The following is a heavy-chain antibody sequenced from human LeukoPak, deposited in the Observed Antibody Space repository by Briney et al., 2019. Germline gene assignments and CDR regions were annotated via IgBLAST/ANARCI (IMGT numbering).Heavy chain of an antibody. D-gene: IGHD4/OR15-4a*01. Sequence: GGSLRLSCAASGLTFSGSGMHWVGQASGKGLEWVGRIRRKANNYGTAYAASVKGSFTISRDDSKNTAYLQMNSLKTEDTAVNYCSRQPPDYGGSDHWGQGTLVPVSS. CDR2: IRRKANNYGT. J-gene: IGHJ4*02. CDR3: SRQPPDYGGSDH. V-gene: IGHV3-73*01. CDR1: GLTFSGSG.